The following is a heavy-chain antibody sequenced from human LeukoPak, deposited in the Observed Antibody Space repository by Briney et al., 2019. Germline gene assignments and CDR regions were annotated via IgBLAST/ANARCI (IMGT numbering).Heavy chain of an antibody. Sequence: PGGSLRLSCAASGFIFSSYAMSWVRQAPGKGLECVANIKQDGSEKYYVDSVKGRFTISRDNAKNSLYLQMNSLRAEDTAVYYCARVSVLWFGGLTGWFDPWGQGTLVTVSS. J-gene: IGHJ5*02. D-gene: IGHD3-10*01. CDR2: IKQDGSEK. CDR1: GFIFSSYA. CDR3: ARVSVLWFGGLTGWFDP. V-gene: IGHV3-7*01.